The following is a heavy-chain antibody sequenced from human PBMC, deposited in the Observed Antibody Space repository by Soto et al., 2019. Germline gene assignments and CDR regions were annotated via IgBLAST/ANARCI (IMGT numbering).Heavy chain of an antibody. CDR2: IYYSGST. CDR3: ARDPRVGYNWFDP. Sequence: SETLSLTCTVSGGSISSGDYYWSWIRQPPGKGLGWIGYIYYSGSTYYNPSLKSRVTISVDTSKNQFSLKLSSVTAADTAVYYCARDPRVGYNWFDPWGQGTLVTVSS. CDR1: GGSISSGDYY. J-gene: IGHJ5*02. D-gene: IGHD1-26*01. V-gene: IGHV4-30-4*01.